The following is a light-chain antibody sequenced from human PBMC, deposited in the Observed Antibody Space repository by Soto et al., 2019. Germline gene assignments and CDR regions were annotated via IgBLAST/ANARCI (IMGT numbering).Light chain of an antibody. CDR1: QDVGTNY. J-gene: IGKJ2*02. V-gene: IGKV3-20*01. CDR2: GAS. CDR3: QQYSNWRT. Sequence: EVVLTQSPGTLSLSPGEGATLSCRSSQDVGTNYLAWYQQKPGQAPRLLIFGASSRASGVPGRFSGSGSGTDFTLTISRLEPEDFALYYCQQYSNWRTFGQGTKLEIK.